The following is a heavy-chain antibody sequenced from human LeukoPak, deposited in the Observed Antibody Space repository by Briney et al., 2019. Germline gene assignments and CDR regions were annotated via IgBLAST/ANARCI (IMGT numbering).Heavy chain of an antibody. CDR3: AXXXXXGVVPTYFYYSMDV. CDR1: GYTFTSYY. D-gene: IGHD3-9*01. Sequence: ASVKVSCKASGYTFTSYYMHWVRQAPGQGLEWMGIINPSGGSTSYAQKFQGRVTITADESTSTAYMQLSSLRSEDTAIYYCAXXXXXGVVPTYFYYSMDVWGKGTTVTVSS. J-gene: IGHJ6*03. V-gene: IGHV1-46*01. CDR2: INPSGGST.